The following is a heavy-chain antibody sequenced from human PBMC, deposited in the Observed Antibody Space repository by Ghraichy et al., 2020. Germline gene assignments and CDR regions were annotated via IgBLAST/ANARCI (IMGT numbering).Heavy chain of an antibody. V-gene: IGHV4-34*01. Sequence: SCAVYGGSFSGYYWSWIRQPPGKGLEWIGEINHSGSTNYNPSLKSRVTISVDTSKNQFSLKLSSVTAADTAVYYCARERGTYYDFWSGYPHYFDYWGQGTLVTVSS. CDR3: ARERGTYYDFWSGYPHYFDY. CDR2: INHSGST. J-gene: IGHJ4*02. CDR1: GGSFSGYY. D-gene: IGHD3-3*01.